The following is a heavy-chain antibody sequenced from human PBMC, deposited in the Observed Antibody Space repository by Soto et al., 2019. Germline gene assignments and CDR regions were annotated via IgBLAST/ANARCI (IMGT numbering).Heavy chain of an antibody. CDR1: GFTFSNYA. CDR3: MRDDRWAFDF. J-gene: IGHJ3*01. V-gene: IGHV3-48*02. D-gene: IGHD3-22*01. CDR2: ISIGSASI. Sequence: EVHLVESGGGLVQPGGSLRVSCAASGFTFSNYAMNWVRQAPGKGLEWVSYISIGSASIFYAVSVTGLFTISRDDAKNALYLQMNSLRDEVTAGYYCMRDDRWAFDFWGQGTMVSVSS.